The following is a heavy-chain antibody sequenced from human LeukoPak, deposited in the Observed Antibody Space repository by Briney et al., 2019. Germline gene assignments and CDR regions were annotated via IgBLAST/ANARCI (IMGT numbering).Heavy chain of an antibody. CDR2: IFYSGST. D-gene: IGHD6-13*01. CDR1: GGSISTSNYY. Sequence: SETLSLTCTVSGGSISTSNYYWGWIRQPPGKGLEWIGNIFYSGSTYYSPSLKSRVTISVDTSKNQFSLQLNSVTPEDTAVYYCARSSSWSIDYWGQGTLVTVSS. V-gene: IGHV4-39*07. J-gene: IGHJ4*02. CDR3: ARSSSWSIDY.